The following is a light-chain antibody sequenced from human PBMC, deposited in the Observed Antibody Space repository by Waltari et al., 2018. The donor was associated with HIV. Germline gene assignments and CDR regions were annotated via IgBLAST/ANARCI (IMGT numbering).Light chain of an antibody. V-gene: IGLV3-19*01. Sequence: SSDLTQDPAVSVALGRTVTITCQGDSLRSYYASWYQQRPGQAPVLVMYGDNKRPSGIPDRFSGSNSVNTASLTIIGARAEDGADYYCESQDTSYVFFGRGTKQAVL. CDR3: ESQDTSYVF. CDR1: SLRSYY. CDR2: GDN. J-gene: IGLJ2*01.